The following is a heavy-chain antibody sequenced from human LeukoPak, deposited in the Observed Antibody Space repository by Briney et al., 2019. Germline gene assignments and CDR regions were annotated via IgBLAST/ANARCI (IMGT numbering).Heavy chain of an antibody. D-gene: IGHD3-22*01. J-gene: IGHJ4*02. CDR1: GYTFTSYG. CDR2: ISAYNGNT. V-gene: IGHV1-18*01. CDR3: ARVGYYYDSSGYREPFDY. Sequence: ASVKVSCKASGYTFTSYGISWVRQAPGQGLEWMGWISAYNGNTNYAQKLQGRVTMTTDTSTSTAYMGLRSLRSDDTAVYYCARVGYYYDSSGYREPFDYWGQGTLVTVSS.